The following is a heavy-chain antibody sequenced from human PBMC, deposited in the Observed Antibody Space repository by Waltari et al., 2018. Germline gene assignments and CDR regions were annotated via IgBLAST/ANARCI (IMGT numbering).Heavy chain of an antibody. CDR3: ARGSPSYWALGL. Sequence: EEQLVESGGGLVQPGGSLRLSCAASGFTFSNYWLQWVSHAPGKVPVWVSRINSAASTTNYADSVRGRFTISRDNAKNTLYLQMDSLRVEDTAVYYCARGSPSYWALGLWGQGILVTVSS. V-gene: IGHV3-74*01. J-gene: IGHJ4*02. CDR2: INSAASTT. CDR1: GFTFSNYW. D-gene: IGHD2-8*02.